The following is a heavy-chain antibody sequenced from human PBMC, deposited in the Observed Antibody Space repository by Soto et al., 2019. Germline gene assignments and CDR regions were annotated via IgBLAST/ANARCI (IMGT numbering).Heavy chain of an antibody. D-gene: IGHD2-21*01. CDR2: INPSGGST. J-gene: IGHJ4*02. CDR3: VRVKGFCGATGCLRWPPWYYFDY. V-gene: IGHV1-46*01. CDR1: GYTFTRYY. Sequence: ASVKVSCKASGYTFTRYYIHWVRQAPGQGLEWMGMINPSGGSTTYGESLQGRVTMTRDTSTSTVYMDLSSLRSGDTAVYYCVRVKGFCGATGCLRWPPWYYFDYWGQGPLVTVSS.